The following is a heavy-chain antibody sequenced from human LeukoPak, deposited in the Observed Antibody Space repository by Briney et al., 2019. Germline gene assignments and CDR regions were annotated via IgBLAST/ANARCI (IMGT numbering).Heavy chain of an antibody. Sequence: GGSLRLSCAASGFTFSSYAMSWVRQAPGKGLEWVSAISGSGGSTYYADSVKGRFTISRDNSMNTLYLQMNSLRAEDTAVYYCAKGNGSGSYYYYYMDVWGKGTTVTVSS. CDR1: GFTFSSYA. CDR2: ISGSGGST. CDR3: AKGNGSGSYYYYYMDV. V-gene: IGHV3-23*01. D-gene: IGHD3-10*01. J-gene: IGHJ6*03.